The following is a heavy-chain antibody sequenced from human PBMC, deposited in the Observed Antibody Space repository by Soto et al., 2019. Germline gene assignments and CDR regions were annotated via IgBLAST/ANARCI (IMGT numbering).Heavy chain of an antibody. CDR1: GGSISSSSYY. Sequence: SETLSLTCTVSGGSISSSSYYWGWIRQPPGKGLEWIGSIYYSGSTYYNPSLKSRVTISVDTSKNQFSLKLSSVTAADTAVYYCARHMWYSSIPNKSYFDYWGQGTLVTVSS. CDR2: IYYSGST. D-gene: IGHD6-13*01. J-gene: IGHJ4*02. V-gene: IGHV4-39*01. CDR3: ARHMWYSSIPNKSYFDY.